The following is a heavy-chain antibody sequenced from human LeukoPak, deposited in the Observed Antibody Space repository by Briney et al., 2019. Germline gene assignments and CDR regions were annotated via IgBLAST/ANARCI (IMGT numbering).Heavy chain of an antibody. J-gene: IGHJ4*02. Sequence: ASVKVSCKASGYTFTSYDINWVRQATGQGLEWMGWMNPNSGSTGYAQKFQGRVTMTRNTSISTAYMELSSLRSEDTAVYYCARPYVWGSYRYSGFDYWGQGTLVTVSS. D-gene: IGHD3-16*02. V-gene: IGHV1-8*01. CDR2: MNPNSGST. CDR3: ARPYVWGSYRYSGFDY. CDR1: GYTFTSYD.